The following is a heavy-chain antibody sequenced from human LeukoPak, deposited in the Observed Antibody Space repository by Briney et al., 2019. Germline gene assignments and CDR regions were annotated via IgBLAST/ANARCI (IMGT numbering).Heavy chain of an antibody. CDR2: ISGSGANT. D-gene: IGHD3-22*01. V-gene: IGHV3-23*01. J-gene: IGHJ4*02. CDR3: ARRKYDSSGFDY. Sequence: GGSLRLSGAAPGFTFPTYAITGFRQAPGKGLNGVPAISGSGANTYYSDSVKGRFTISRDNSKDTLYLQMNSLRAEDTAIYFCARRKYDSSGFDYWGQETLVTVSS. CDR1: GFTFPTYA.